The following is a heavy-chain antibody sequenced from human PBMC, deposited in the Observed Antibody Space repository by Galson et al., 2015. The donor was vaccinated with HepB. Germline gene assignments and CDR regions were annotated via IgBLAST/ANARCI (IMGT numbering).Heavy chain of an antibody. CDR1: GFTFSSYS. D-gene: IGHD6-19*01. J-gene: IGHJ6*02. V-gene: IGHV3-48*01. CDR3: ARGYKAVRLALYYYYGMDV. Sequence: SLRLSCAASGFTFSSYSMNWVRQAPGKGLEWVSYISSSSSTIYYADSVKGRFTISRDNAKNSLYLQMNSLRAEDTAVYYCARGYKAVRLALYYYYGMDVWGQGTTVTVSS. CDR2: ISSSSSTI.